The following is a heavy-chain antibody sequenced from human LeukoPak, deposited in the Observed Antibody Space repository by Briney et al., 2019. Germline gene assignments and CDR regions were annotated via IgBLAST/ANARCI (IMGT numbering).Heavy chain of an antibody. CDR1: GDFASNSNYD. CDR3: ARHPPGDIVVQIPAPTRWFDP. J-gene: IGHJ5*02. D-gene: IGHD2-15*01. CDR2: TYYRGTT. Sequence: SETLSLTCTGSGDFASNSNYDWCWIRQPPGKGLEWIGSTYYRGTTYYNPSVESRVTISADTSKNQLSLKLSSVTAADTAVYYCARHPPGDIVVQIPAPTRWFDPWGQGTLVTVSS. V-gene: IGHV4-39*01.